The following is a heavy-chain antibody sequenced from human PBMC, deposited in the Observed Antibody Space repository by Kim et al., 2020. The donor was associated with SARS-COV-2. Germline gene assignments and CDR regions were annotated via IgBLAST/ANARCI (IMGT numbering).Heavy chain of an antibody. D-gene: IGHD6-19*01. CDR3: ARRKAVAGTEDY. J-gene: IGHJ4*02. Sequence: YNPSHKSRCTISVDTSKNQFSLKLSSVTAADTAVYYCARRKAVAGTEDYWGQGTLVTVSS. V-gene: IGHV4-39*01.